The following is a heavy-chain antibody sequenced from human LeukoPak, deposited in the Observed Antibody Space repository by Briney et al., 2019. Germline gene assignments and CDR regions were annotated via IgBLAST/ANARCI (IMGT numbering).Heavy chain of an antibody. CDR1: GFTFSSYG. Sequence: PGGSLGLSCAASGFTFSSYGMHWVRQAPGKGLEWVSFLSSSSNYIYYADSVKGRFTISRDNAKNSLLLQMNSLKAEDTAVYYCARGTPTTRDFDYWGQGTLVTVSS. CDR2: LSSSSNYI. V-gene: IGHV3-21*01. D-gene: IGHD4-11*01. J-gene: IGHJ4*02. CDR3: ARGTPTTRDFDY.